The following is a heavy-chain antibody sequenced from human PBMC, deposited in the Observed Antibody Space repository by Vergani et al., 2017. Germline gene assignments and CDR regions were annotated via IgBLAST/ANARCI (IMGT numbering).Heavy chain of an antibody. J-gene: IGHJ6*03. D-gene: IGHD1-7*01. CDR2: IYWNDDL. CDR3: VYRKTECGTTGCFYPFYYYDYMDV. CDR1: GFSLNTRGVS. Sequence: QITLKESGPTLVKPTQTLTLTCTFSGFSLNTRGVSVAWIRQPPGKALDWLALIYWNDDLHYSSSLNNRFTITKDTSINHVVLTMTNMDYVDTGTYYCVYRKTECGTTGCFYPFYYYDYMDVWGKGTTVTVSS. V-gene: IGHV2-5*04.